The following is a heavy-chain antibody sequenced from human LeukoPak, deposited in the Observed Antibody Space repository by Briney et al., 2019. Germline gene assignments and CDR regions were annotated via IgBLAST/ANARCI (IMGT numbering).Heavy chain of an antibody. CDR1: GFTFSSYW. J-gene: IGHJ6*02. V-gene: IGHV3-7*01. CDR3: ARDGYAGVWGYYGMDV. Sequence: GGSLRLSCAASGFTFSSYWMSWVRQAPGKGLEWVANIKQDGSEKYYVDSVKGRFTISRDNAKNSLYLQMNSLRAEDTAVYYCARDGYAGVWGYYGMDVWGQGNTVTVSS. CDR2: IKQDGSEK. D-gene: IGHD5-12*01.